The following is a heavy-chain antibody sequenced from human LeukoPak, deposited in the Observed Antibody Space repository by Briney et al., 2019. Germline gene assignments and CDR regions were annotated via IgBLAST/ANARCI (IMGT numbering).Heavy chain of an antibody. Sequence: SGGGLVKPGGSLRLSCAASGFTFSSYSMNWVRQAPGKGLEWVSSISSSSSYIYYADSVKGRFTISRDNAKNSLYLQMSSLRAEDTALYYCARPIDSSSWFQHQNFYYYMDVWGKGTTVTVSS. CDR3: ARPIDSSSWFQHQNFYYYMDV. V-gene: IGHV3-21*01. CDR2: ISSSSSYI. D-gene: IGHD6-13*01. J-gene: IGHJ6*03. CDR1: GFTFSSYS.